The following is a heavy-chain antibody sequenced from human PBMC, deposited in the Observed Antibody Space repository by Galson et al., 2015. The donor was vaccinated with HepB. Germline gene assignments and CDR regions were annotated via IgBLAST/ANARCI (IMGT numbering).Heavy chain of an antibody. CDR3: TTNPDIVVVPAACTY. CDR1: GFTFSGSA. CDR2: IRSKANSYAT. J-gene: IGHJ4*02. D-gene: IGHD2-2*01. V-gene: IGHV3-73*01. Sequence: SLRLSCAASGFTFSGSAMHWVRQASGKGLEWVGRIRSKANSYATAYAASVKGRFTISRDDSKNTAYLQMNSLKTEDTAVYYCTTNPDIVVVPAACTYWGQGTLVTVSS.